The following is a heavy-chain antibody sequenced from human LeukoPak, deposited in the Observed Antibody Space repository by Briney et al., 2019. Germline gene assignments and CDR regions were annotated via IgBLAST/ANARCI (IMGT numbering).Heavy chain of an antibody. D-gene: IGHD5-24*01. CDR1: GYTFTSDD. CDR3: ARPPRDGYNNFDY. J-gene: IGHJ4*02. Sequence: ASVKVSCKTSGYTFTSDDINWVRQATGQGLEWMGWINPNSGGTNYAQKFQGRVTMTRDTSISTAYMELSRLRSDDTAVYYCARPPRDGYNNFDYWGQGTLVTVSS. CDR2: INPNSGGT. V-gene: IGHV1-2*02.